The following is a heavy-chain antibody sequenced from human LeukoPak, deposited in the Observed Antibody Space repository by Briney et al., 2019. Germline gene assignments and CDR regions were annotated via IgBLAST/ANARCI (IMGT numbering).Heavy chain of an antibody. CDR2: IYYTGSTNY. CDR3: ARHGPRRDGYNYDY. CDR1: GASIRSYY. V-gene: IGHV4-59*08. J-gene: IGHJ4*02. D-gene: IGHD5-24*01. Sequence: TSSETLSLTCTVSGASIRSYYWSWIRQPPGKGLECIGYIYYTGSTNYNYNPSLKSRVTISVDTSKNQFSLKLSSVTAADTAVYYCARHGPRRDGYNYDYWGPGTLVTVSS.